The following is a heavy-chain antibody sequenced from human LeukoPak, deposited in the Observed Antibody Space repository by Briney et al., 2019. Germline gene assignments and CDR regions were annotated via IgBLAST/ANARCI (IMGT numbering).Heavy chain of an antibody. Sequence: GGSLRLSCAASGFTFSSYAMSWVRQAPGKGLEWVSAISGSGGSTHYADSVKGRFTISRDNSKNTLYLQMNSLRAEDTAVYYCTTRGGSFSIFDYWGQGTLVTVSS. J-gene: IGHJ4*02. CDR3: TTRGGSFSIFDY. V-gene: IGHV3-23*01. CDR2: ISGSGGST. CDR1: GFTFSSYA. D-gene: IGHD1-26*01.